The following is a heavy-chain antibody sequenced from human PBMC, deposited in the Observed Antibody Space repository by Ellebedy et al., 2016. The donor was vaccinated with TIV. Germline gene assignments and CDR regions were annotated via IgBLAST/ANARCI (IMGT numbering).Heavy chain of an antibody. Sequence: PGGSLRLSCEASGFSFRSYWMSWVRQAPGKGLEWVANIYQDRGEQHYVDSVKGRFTISRDNAKNSMFLQMNSLRAEDTGMYYCARRGSYGDYSVQVNSWFDLWGQGTLVTVS. CDR2: IYQDRGEQ. CDR1: GFSFRSYW. V-gene: IGHV3-7*01. J-gene: IGHJ5*02. D-gene: IGHD4-17*01. CDR3: ARRGSYGDYSVQVNSWFDL.